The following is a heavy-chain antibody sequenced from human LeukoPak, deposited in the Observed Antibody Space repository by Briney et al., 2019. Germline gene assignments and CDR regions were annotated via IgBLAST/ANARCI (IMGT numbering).Heavy chain of an antibody. J-gene: IGHJ6*04. D-gene: IGHD6-19*01. Sequence: GGSLRLSCAASGFTFSSYEMNWVRQAPGKGLEWVSYISSSGSTIYYADSVKGRFTISRDNAKNSLYLQMNSLGEEDRAVYYCARGRSIAVAGTGGYYYYGMDVWGKGTTVTVSS. V-gene: IGHV3-48*03. CDR1: GFTFSSYE. CDR3: ARGRSIAVAGTGGYYYYGMDV. CDR2: ISSSGSTI.